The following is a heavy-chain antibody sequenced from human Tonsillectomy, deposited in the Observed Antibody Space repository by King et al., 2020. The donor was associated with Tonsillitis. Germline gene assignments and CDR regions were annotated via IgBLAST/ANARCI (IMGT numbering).Heavy chain of an antibody. CDR3: ARSTKDAFDI. D-gene: IGHD2-8*01. CDR1: GFTFSSYD. J-gene: IGHJ3*02. CDR2: IGTAGDP. Sequence: VQLVESGGGLVQPGGSLRLSCAAAGFTFSSYDMHWVRQATGKGLEWVSAIGTAGDPYYPGSVKGRFTISRENATNSLYLQMNSLRAGDTAVYYCARSTKDAFDIWGQGTMVPVSS. V-gene: IGHV3-13*05.